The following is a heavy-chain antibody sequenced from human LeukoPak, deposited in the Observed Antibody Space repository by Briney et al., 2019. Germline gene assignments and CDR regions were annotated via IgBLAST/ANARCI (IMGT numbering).Heavy chain of an antibody. J-gene: IGHJ4*02. D-gene: IGHD3-16*02. Sequence: ASVKVSCKASGYAFTGYYMHWVRQAPGQGLEWMGWINPNSGGTNYAQKFQGRVTMTRDTSISTAYMELSSLRSEDTAVYYCARELVGDYVWGSYGYYFDYWGQGTLVTVSS. CDR2: INPNSGGT. V-gene: IGHV1-2*02. CDR1: GYAFTGYY. CDR3: ARELVGDYVWGSYGYYFDY.